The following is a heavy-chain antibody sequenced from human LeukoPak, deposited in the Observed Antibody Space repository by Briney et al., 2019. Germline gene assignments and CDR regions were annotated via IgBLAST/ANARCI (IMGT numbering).Heavy chain of an antibody. CDR1: GVTFSSYG. V-gene: IGHV3-30*18. CDR3: ANLHGVLGFYGMDV. D-gene: IGHD2-8*01. J-gene: IGHJ6*02. CDR2: ISYDGSNK. Sequence: GGSLRLSCAASGVTFSSYGMHWVRQAPGKGLEWVAVISYDGSNKYYADSVKGRFTISRDNSKNTLYLQMNSLRAEDTAVYYCANLHGVLGFYGMDVWGQGTTVTVSS.